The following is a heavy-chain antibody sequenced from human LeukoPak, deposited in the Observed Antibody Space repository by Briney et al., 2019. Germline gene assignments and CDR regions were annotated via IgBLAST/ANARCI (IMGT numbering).Heavy chain of an antibody. CDR1: GDSISRSGPY. J-gene: IGHJ4*02. CDR2: ISYSGST. V-gene: IGHV4-39*01. Sequence: PSETLSLICTVSGDSISRSGPYWGWVRQPPGKGLEWIGTISYSGSTYYNPSLKSRVTISVDTSKNQFSLKLNSMTAADTAVYYCARHFDFWGQGTLVTVSS. CDR3: ARHFDF.